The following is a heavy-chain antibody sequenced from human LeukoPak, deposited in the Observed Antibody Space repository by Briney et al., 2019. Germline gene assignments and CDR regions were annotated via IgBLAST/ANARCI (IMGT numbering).Heavy chain of an antibody. V-gene: IGHV4-61*02. CDR1: GGSISSGSYY. J-gene: IGHJ5*02. CDR2: IYTSGST. D-gene: IGHD3-9*01. CDR3: ARGKDYDILTGFPNWFDP. Sequence: PSQTLSLTCTVSGGSISSGSYYWSWIRQPAGKGLEWIGRIYTSGSTNYNPSLKSRVTISIDTSKNQFSLKLSSVTAADTAVYYCARGKDYDILTGFPNWFDPWGQGTLVTVSP.